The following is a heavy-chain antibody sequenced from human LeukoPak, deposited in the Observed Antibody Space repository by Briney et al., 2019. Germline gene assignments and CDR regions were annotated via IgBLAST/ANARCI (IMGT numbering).Heavy chain of an antibody. CDR1: GFTFGNYN. Sequence: GGSLRLSCVASGFTFGNYNMNWVRQAPGKGLEWVSYITSSSGTKHYADSVKGRFAISRDNADNSLFLQMNSLRAEDTAVYYCAISTTVVTPFDYWGRGTLVTVSS. J-gene: IGHJ4*02. D-gene: IGHD4-23*01. CDR3: AISTTVVTPFDY. CDR2: ITSSSGTK. V-gene: IGHV3-48*04.